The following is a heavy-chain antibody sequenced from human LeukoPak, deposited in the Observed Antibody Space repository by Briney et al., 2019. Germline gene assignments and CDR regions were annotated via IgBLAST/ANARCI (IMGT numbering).Heavy chain of an antibody. CDR1: GFTFSSYG. Sequence: PGGSLRLSCAASGFTFSSYGMSWVRQAPGKGLEWVSAISGSGGSTYYADSVKGRFTISRDNSKNTLYLQMKSLRAEDTAVYYCAKDLYNYYGSGGYYKAPPDYWGQGTLVTVSS. CDR2: ISGSGGST. V-gene: IGHV3-23*01. CDR3: AKDLYNYYGSGGYYKAPPDY. D-gene: IGHD3-10*01. J-gene: IGHJ4*02.